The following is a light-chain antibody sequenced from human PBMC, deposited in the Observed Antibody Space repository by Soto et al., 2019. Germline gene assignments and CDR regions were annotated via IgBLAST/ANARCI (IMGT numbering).Light chain of an antibody. J-gene: IGKJ2*01. CDR1: QSISNY. CDR3: QQSYSTPRT. CDR2: AAS. Sequence: DIPMTQSPSSLSASVGDRVTITCRPSQSISNYLNWYQQKPGKAPKLLIYAASNLQSGVPSRFSGSGSVTDFTLTISSLQPEDFATYFCQQSYSTPRTFGQGTKLEIK. V-gene: IGKV1-39*01.